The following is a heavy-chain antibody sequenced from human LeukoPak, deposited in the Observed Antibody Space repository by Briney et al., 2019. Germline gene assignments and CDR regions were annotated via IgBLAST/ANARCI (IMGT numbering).Heavy chain of an antibody. D-gene: IGHD6-13*01. J-gene: IGHJ3*02. V-gene: IGHV1-46*01. CDR1: GYTFTSYY. CDR3: ARSYSSSWGTFDI. Sequence: ASVKVSCKASGYTFTSYYMHWVRQAPGQGLEWMGIINPSGGSTSYAQKFQGRVTMTRDMSTSTVYMELSSLKASDTAMYYCARSYSSSWGTFDIWGQGTMVTVSS. CDR2: INPSGGST.